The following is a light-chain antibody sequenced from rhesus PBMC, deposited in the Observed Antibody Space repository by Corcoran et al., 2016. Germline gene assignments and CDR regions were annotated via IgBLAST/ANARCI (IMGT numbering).Light chain of an antibody. Sequence: DIQMTQSPSSLSASVGVRVTITCRASQGINHYLSWYQQKPGKAPKPLCYYASSLETGVPSRFSGNGAWTDYTLTIISLQPGDIATYYCQQYNNSPLTFGGGTKVEIK. CDR3: QQYNNSPLT. J-gene: IGKJ4*01. CDR2: YAS. CDR1: QGINHY. V-gene: IGKV1-66*01.